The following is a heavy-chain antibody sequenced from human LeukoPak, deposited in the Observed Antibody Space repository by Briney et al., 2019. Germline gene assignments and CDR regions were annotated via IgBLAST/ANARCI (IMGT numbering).Heavy chain of an antibody. D-gene: IGHD6-13*01. CDR3: AKDPDSSSWQWGWFDP. V-gene: IGHV3-30-3*01. CDR1: EFTFSDYS. CDR2: ISYDGSNK. Sequence: GGSLRLSRAASEFTFSDYSMHWVRQAPGKGLEWVAVISYDGSNKYYADSVKGRFTISRDNSKNTLYLQLNSLRAEDTAVYYCAKDPDSSSWQWGWFDPWGQGTLVTVSS. J-gene: IGHJ5*02.